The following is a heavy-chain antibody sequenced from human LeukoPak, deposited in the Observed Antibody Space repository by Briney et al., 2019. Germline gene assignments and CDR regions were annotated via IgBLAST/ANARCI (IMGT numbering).Heavy chain of an antibody. V-gene: IGHV3-49*04. CDR3: TRALASDY. CDR2: IRRKASGGAT. J-gene: IGHJ4*02. Sequence: GGCLRLSCTGSGFVFGDADMSWVRQAPGKGLDWVGFIRRKASGGATQYAASVKGRFTISRDDSKSIAYLQMNSLRTEDTAVYYCTRALASDYWGQGTLVTVPS. CDR1: GFVFGDAD.